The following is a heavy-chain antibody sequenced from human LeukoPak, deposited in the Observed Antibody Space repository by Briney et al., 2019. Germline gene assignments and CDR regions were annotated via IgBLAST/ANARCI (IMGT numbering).Heavy chain of an antibody. D-gene: IGHD4-17*01. CDR2: ISSSGSTI. J-gene: IGHJ6*03. Sequence: GGSLRLSCAASGFTFSDYYMSWIRQAPGKGLEWVSYISSSGSTIYYADSVKGRFSISRDNANNSLFLQMNSLRAEDTAVYYCTRDVRLRHKYYYMDAWGKGTTVTVSS. V-gene: IGHV3-11*04. CDR1: GFTFSDYY. CDR3: TRDVRLRHKYYYMDA.